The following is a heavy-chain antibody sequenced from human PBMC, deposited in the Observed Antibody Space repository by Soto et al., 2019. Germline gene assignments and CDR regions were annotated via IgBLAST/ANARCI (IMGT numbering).Heavy chain of an antibody. V-gene: IGHV3-30*18. CDR2: ISYDGSNK. CDR1: AFPFSNYG. J-gene: IGHJ6*02. CDR3: SKDLFGGRTEYYYYYGMDV. Sequence: PWGSLRLSCAASAFPFSNYGMHWVRQAPGKGLEWVAVISYDGSNKFYADSVKGRFTISRDTSKNTQHLQMNSLSAEDTAVYYCSKDLFGGRTEYYYYYGMDVWGQGTTVTVSS. D-gene: IGHD1-26*01.